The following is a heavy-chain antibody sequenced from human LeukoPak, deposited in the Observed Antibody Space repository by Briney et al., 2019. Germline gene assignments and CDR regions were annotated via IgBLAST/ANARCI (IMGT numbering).Heavy chain of an antibody. CDR3: AKDTSQLLLDAFDI. J-gene: IGHJ3*02. V-gene: IGHV3-30*02. D-gene: IGHD2-2*01. Sequence: GGSLRLSCAASGFTFSSYGMHWVRQAPGKGLDWVAFIRYDGSDKYYADSVKGRFTISRDNSRNTLYLQMNSLRGEDTAVYYCAKDTSQLLLDAFDIWGQGTMVTVSS. CDR1: GFTFSSYG. CDR2: IRYDGSDK.